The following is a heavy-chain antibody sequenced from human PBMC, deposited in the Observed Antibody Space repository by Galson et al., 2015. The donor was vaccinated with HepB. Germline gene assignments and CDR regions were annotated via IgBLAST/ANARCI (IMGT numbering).Heavy chain of an antibody. D-gene: IGHD3-16*01. CDR2: IKEDGSES. V-gene: IGHV3-7*01. CDR1: GFTFSSYW. Sequence: SLRLSCASSGFTFSSYWMTWVRQAPGRGLEWVANIKEDGSESFYVDSVEGRFAISRDNAKSSLYLQMNNLRADDTAVYYCAREELATQWKSYGTYYYFYYMDVWGQGITVTVSS. CDR3: AREELATQWKSYGTYYYFYYMDV. J-gene: IGHJ6*02.